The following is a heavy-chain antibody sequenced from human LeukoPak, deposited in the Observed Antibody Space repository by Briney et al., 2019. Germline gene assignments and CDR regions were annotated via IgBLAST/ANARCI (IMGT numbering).Heavy chain of an antibody. CDR2: IYYSGST. D-gene: IGHD3-10*01. Sequence: SETLSLTCTVSGGSISSGSYYWGWIRQPPGKGLEWIGSIYYSGSTYYNPSLKSRVTISVDTSKNQFSLKLSSVTAAGTAVYYCASNYYYGSGSYDWGQGTLVTVSS. J-gene: IGHJ4*02. CDR3: ASNYYYGSGSYD. V-gene: IGHV4-39*01. CDR1: GGSISSGSYY.